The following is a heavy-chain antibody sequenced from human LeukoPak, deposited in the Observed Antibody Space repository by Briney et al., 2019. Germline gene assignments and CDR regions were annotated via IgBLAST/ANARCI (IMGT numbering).Heavy chain of an antibody. D-gene: IGHD3-9*01. CDR3: ARDPSYDILTGYKYAFDV. CDR1: GFTFSTYW. J-gene: IGHJ3*01. CDR2: IKQDGSEK. Sequence: PGGSLRLSCAASGFTFSTYWMSSVRQAPGKGLEWVANIKQDGSEKFYVVSVKGRFTISRDNAKNSLYLQMNSVGAEDTGVYYCARDPSYDILTGYKYAFDVWGQGTMVTVSS. V-gene: IGHV3-7*01.